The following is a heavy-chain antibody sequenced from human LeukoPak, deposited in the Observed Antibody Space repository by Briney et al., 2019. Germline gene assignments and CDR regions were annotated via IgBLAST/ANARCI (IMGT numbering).Heavy chain of an antibody. D-gene: IGHD3-16*01. Sequence: PGGSLRLSCAASGFIFRNYGMNWVRQAPGKGLEWVSGISGHGDITYYADSVKGRFTISRDNSRNTVYLQMNSLRAEDTAVYYCAKDDDWGRYKHWGQGTLVTVSS. CDR3: AKDDDWGRYKH. J-gene: IGHJ1*01. V-gene: IGHV3-23*01. CDR1: GFIFRNYG. CDR2: ISGHGDIT.